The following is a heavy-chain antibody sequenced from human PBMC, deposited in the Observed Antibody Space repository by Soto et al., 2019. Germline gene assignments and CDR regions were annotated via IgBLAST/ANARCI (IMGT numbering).Heavy chain of an antibody. CDR2: IYYSGST. J-gene: IGHJ6*02. V-gene: IGHV4-59*01. Sequence: PSETLSLTCTVSGGSISSYYWSWIRQPPGKGLEWIGYIYYSGSTNYNPSLKSRVTISVDTSKNQFSLKLSSVTAADTAVYYCARDRDTAWGEGDPYYYYGMDVWGQGTTVTVSS. D-gene: IGHD5-18*01. CDR1: GGSISSYY. CDR3: ARDRDTAWGEGDPYYYYGMDV.